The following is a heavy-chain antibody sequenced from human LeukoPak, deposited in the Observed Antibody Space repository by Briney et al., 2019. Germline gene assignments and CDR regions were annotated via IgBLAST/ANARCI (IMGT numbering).Heavy chain of an antibody. CDR3: ARHGIYYGLGSSYGLPNWFDP. V-gene: IGHV4-39*01. D-gene: IGHD3-10*01. CDR1: GGSLSSTRYY. J-gene: IGHJ5*02. Sequence: SGTLSLTCAVSGGSLSSTRYYWGWIRQPPGKGLEWIGSIYYSGSTYYNPSLKSRVTMSVDRSKNQFSLKLSSVTAADTAVYYCARHGIYYGLGSSYGLPNWFDPWGQGTLVTVSS. CDR2: IYYSGST.